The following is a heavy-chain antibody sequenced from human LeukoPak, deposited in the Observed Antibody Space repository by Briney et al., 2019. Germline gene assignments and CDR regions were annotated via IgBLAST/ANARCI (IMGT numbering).Heavy chain of an antibody. V-gene: IGHV3-30-3*01. CDR1: GFTFSSYA. D-gene: IGHD3-3*01. J-gene: IGHJ4*02. CDR2: ISYDGSNK. Sequence: GGSLRLSCAASGFTFSSYAMQWVRQAPGKGLEWVAVISYDGSNKYYADSVKGRFTISRDNSKNTLYLQMNSLRAEDTAVYYCARDQGLKYYDFWSGYYGACDYWGQGTLVTVSS. CDR3: ARDQGLKYYDFWSGYYGACDY.